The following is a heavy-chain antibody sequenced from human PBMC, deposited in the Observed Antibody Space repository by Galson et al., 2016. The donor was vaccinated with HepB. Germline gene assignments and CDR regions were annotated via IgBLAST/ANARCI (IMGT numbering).Heavy chain of an antibody. D-gene: IGHD2/OR15-2a*01. CDR1: GGTFSNYG. J-gene: IGHJ4*02. V-gene: IGHV1-18*04. CDR2: ISAYNGKT. CDR3: AREYSTIWPPWLFH. Sequence: SVKVSCKASGGTFSNYGFSWVRQAPGQGLEWMGWISAYNGKTNYAQKFQGRVSMTSDTSTSTAYMELRSLTSDDTALYYCAREYSTIWPPWLFHWGQGTLVTVSS.